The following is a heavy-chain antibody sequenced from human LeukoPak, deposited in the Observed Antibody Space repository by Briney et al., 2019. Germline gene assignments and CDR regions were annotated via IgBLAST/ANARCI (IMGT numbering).Heavy chain of an antibody. CDR2: ISGSGGST. V-gene: IGHV3-23*01. Sequence: GGSLRLSCAASGFTFSSYAMSWVRQAPGKGLEWVSAISGSGGSTYYADSVKGRFTISGDNSKNTLYLQMNSLRAEDTAVYYCAKVSGDYVGFDYWGQGTLVTVSS. CDR3: AKVSGDYVGFDY. CDR1: GFTFSSYA. J-gene: IGHJ4*02. D-gene: IGHD4-17*01.